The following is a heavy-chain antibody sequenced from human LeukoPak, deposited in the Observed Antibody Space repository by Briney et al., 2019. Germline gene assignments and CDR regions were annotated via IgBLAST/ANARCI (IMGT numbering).Heavy chain of an antibody. J-gene: IGHJ4*02. D-gene: IGHD3-22*01. CDR3: ARARADSSGYYSDY. CDR1: GGSISTYY. Sequence: SETLSLTCNVSGGSISTYYWSWIRQPPGKGLEWIGYIYYSGSTDYSPSLKSRVTISVDTSNNQLSLNLRSVTAADTAVYYCARARADSSGYYSDYWGQGTLVTVSS. CDR2: IYYSGST. V-gene: IGHV4-59*13.